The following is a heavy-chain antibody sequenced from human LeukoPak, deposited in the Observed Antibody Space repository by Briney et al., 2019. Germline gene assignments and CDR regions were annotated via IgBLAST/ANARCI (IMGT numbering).Heavy chain of an antibody. J-gene: IGHJ5*02. CDR1: GFTFSSNY. D-gene: IGHD4-11*01. CDR3: ARVEGDYTPNRFDP. Sequence: PGGSLRLSCAAPGFTFSSNYMSWVRQAPGKGLEWVSVAYSGGITYYLDSVRGRFTVSRDNAKNTLYLQMDSLRAEDTAIYYCARVEGDYTPNRFDPWGQGTLVTVSS. CDR2: AYSGGIT. V-gene: IGHV3-53*01.